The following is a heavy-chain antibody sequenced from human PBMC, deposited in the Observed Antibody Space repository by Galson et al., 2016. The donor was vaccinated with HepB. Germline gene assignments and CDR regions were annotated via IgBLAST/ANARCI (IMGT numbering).Heavy chain of an antibody. V-gene: IGHV5-51*01. CDR1: GYSFNTYW. D-gene: IGHD4-23*01. Sequence: QSGAAVKKPGESLKISCKGSGYSFNTYWIGWVRQMPGRGLEWVGISFHAVYNTMYSPSFQGQVSISADKSISTAYMRWSSLQASDTAIYYCAGAVNGNSRWGVWGQGTTVTVSS. CDR3: AGAVNGNSRWGV. J-gene: IGHJ6*02. CDR2: SFHAVYNT.